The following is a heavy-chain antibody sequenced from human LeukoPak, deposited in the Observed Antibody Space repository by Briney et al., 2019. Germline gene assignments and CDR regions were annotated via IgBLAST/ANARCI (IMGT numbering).Heavy chain of an antibody. CDR3: ARGVVRVLPYNWFDP. CDR1: GYTFTSYD. J-gene: IGHJ5*02. Sequence: ASVKVSCKASGYTFTSYDIHWVRQATGQGLEWVGWMNPNSGNTGYAQKFQGRVAMSRNSSISTAYMDLSSLRSEDTAVYYCARGVVRVLPYNWFDPRGQGTLVTVSS. V-gene: IGHV1-8*01. CDR2: MNPNSGNT. D-gene: IGHD2-15*01.